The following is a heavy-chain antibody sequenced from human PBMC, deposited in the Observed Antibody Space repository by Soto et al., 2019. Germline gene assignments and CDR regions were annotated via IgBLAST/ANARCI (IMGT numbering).Heavy chain of an antibody. CDR1: GFTFSSYS. V-gene: IGHV3-21*01. J-gene: IGHJ4*02. D-gene: IGHD1-26*01. Sequence: EVQLVESGGGLVKPGGSLRLSCAASGFTFSSYSMNWVRQAPGKGLEWVSSISSSSSYIYYADSVKGRFTISRDNAKNXRYLQMNSLRAEDTAVYYCARDRAPLGVDGSEIDYWGQGTLVTVSS. CDR2: ISSSSSYI. CDR3: ARDRAPLGVDGSEIDY.